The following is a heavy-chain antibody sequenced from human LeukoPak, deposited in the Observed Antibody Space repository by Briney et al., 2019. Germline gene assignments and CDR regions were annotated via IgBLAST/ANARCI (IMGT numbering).Heavy chain of an antibody. J-gene: IGHJ5*01. CDR1: GFIFSNHA. Sequence: GGSLRLSCAASGFIFSNHAMGWVRQAPGKGLEWASAISAGADSTYYADSVQGRFTISRDNSKNTLYLQMSGLRAEDTAVYFCARGAYGDYDSWGQGTLVTVSS. CDR2: ISAGADST. CDR3: ARGAYGDYDS. V-gene: IGHV3-23*01. D-gene: IGHD4-17*01.